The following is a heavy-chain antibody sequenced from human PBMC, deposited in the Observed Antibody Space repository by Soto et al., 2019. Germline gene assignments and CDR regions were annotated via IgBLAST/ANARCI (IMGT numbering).Heavy chain of an antibody. D-gene: IGHD2-2*01. J-gene: IGHJ6*02. V-gene: IGHV1-69*12. CDR2: IIPIFGTA. CDR1: GGTFSSYA. Sequence: QVQLVQSGAEVKKPGSSVKVSCKASGGTFSSYAISWVRQAPGQGLEWMGGIIPIFGTANYAQKFQGRVTITADESTSTAYMELSSLRSEDTAVYYCGSPDPASTTATSYYYGMDVWGQGTTVTVSS. CDR3: GSPDPASTTATSYYYGMDV.